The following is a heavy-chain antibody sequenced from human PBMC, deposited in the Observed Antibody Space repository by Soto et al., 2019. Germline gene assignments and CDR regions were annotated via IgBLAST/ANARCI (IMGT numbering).Heavy chain of an antibody. CDR1: GFTFSSYV. CDR2: ISYDGSNK. V-gene: IGHV3-30*18. Sequence: QVQLVESGGGVVQPGRSLRLSCAASGFTFSSYVMHWVRHAPGKGLEWVAVISYDGSNKYYADSVKGRFTISRDNSKNTLYLQMNSLRAEDTAVSYCAKEWVYDSSGWSFDYWGQGTLVTASS. D-gene: IGHD3-22*01. J-gene: IGHJ4*02. CDR3: AKEWVYDSSGWSFDY.